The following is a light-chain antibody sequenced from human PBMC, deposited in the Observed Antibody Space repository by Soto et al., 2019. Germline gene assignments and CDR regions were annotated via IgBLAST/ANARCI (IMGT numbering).Light chain of an antibody. CDR3: KKRNNWQWT. J-gene: IGKJ1*01. Sequence: EIVLTQSPATLSLSTGARATLSCRASESVRSYLVWYQQKPGQDNRFIIYDASNRATGIKARFSGSGSGTDFTLTIRSLEPEDFAVYYCKKRNNWQWTGGEGTKGAIK. V-gene: IGKV3-11*01. CDR2: DAS. CDR1: ESVRSY.